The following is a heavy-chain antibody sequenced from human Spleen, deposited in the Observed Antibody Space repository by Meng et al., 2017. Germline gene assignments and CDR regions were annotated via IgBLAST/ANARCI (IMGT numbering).Heavy chain of an antibody. V-gene: IGHV7-4-1*02. CDR2: INTNTGHA. CDR1: GYSITDYT. D-gene: IGHD2-21*02. CDR3: ARFCGGDCYTNTEYFRH. J-gene: IGHJ1*01. Sequence: QGQLVQSGSGLKKPGASVKVSCKASGYSITDYTMNWLRQAPGQGLEWMGWINTNTGHATYAQGFRGRFVFSLDTSVSTAYLQISSLKTEDTAMYYCARFCGGDCYTNTEYFRHWGQGTLVTVSS.